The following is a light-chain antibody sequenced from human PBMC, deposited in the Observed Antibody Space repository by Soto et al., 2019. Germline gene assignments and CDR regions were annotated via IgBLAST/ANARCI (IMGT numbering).Light chain of an antibody. CDR1: QSISHF. J-gene: IGKJ1*01. CDR3: QPYTSYSRA. CDR2: DAP. V-gene: IGKV1-5*01. Sequence: DIQMTQSPSTLSASVGDRVTITCRASQSISHFLAWYQQKPGKVPKLLIYDAPNLGSGVPSRFSGSGSGKDFTLTISGLQPDDFTTYYCQPYTSYSRAFGKVNKFDIK.